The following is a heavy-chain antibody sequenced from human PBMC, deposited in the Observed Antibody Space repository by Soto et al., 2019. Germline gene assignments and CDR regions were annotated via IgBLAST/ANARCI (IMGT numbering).Heavy chain of an antibody. CDR2: TFNGEST. CDR1: GGSIGNGLYY. Sequence: QVQLQESGPGLVKPSQTLSLTCTVSGGSIGNGLYYWSWIRQHPGKGLEWIGYTFNGESTYNPSLGSRVTISVDTSKNQFSLKLSSVTAADTAIYYCARDLKGYSYGPGWFDPWGQGALVTVSS. V-gene: IGHV4-31*03. J-gene: IGHJ5*02. D-gene: IGHD5-18*01. CDR3: ARDLKGYSYGPGWFDP.